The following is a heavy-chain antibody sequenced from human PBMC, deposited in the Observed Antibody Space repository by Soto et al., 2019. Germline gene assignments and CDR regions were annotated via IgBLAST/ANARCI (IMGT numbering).Heavy chain of an antibody. CDR1: GYTFTGYY. V-gene: IGHV1-2*04. CDR2: INPNSGGT. J-gene: IGHJ3*02. CDR3: ARGPRSSSPPFGAFDI. Sequence: QVQLVQSGAEVKKPGASVKVSCKASGYTFTGYYMHWVRQAPGQGLEWMGWINPNSGGTNYAQKFQGWVTMTRDTSISTAYMELSRLRSDDTAVYYCARGPRSSSPPFGAFDIWGQGTMVTVSS. D-gene: IGHD6-6*01.